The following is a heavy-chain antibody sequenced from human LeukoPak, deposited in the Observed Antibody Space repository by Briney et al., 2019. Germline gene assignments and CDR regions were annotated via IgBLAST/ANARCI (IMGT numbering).Heavy chain of an antibody. J-gene: IGHJ4*02. D-gene: IGHD4-11*01. CDR1: GFTFSSYW. CDR2: IKQGGSEK. V-gene: IGHV3-7*01. CDR3: ARDSRTVTSNFDY. Sequence: PGGSLRLSCAASGFTFSSYWMSWVRQAPGKGLEWVANIKQGGSEKYYVDSVKGRFTISRDNAKNSLYLQMNSLRAEDTAVYYCARDSRTVTSNFDYWGQGTLVTVSS.